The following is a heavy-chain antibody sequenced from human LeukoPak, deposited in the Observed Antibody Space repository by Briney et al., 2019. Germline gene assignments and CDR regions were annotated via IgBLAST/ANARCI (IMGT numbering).Heavy chain of an antibody. Sequence: PGGSLRLSCPASGFTFSGYAMYWVRQAPEKGLECISRMSSRGGSTFYADSVKGRFTISRDDSKNTLYLQMSSLRPEDTAVYYCVKDALCSSTNCYAPFDYWGQGTLVTVSS. CDR1: GFTFSGYA. V-gene: IGHV3-64D*09. D-gene: IGHD2-2*01. CDR2: MSSRGGST. J-gene: IGHJ4*02. CDR3: VKDALCSSTNCYAPFDY.